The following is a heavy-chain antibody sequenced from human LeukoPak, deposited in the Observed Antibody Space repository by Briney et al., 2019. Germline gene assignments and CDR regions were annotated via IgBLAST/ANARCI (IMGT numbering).Heavy chain of an antibody. V-gene: IGHV4-4*07. J-gene: IGHJ6*03. CDR2: IYPTGNT. D-gene: IGHD3-22*01. Sequence: SETLSLTCSVSGGAIISYYWSWIRQPAGKGPEWIGRIYPTGNTDYNPSLKTRVTISTDLSKKQFSLRLRSVTAADTAVYSCARLKFYDSTGYSPGYYMDVWGKGTAVTVSS. CDR3: ARLKFYDSTGYSPGYYMDV. CDR1: GGAIISYY.